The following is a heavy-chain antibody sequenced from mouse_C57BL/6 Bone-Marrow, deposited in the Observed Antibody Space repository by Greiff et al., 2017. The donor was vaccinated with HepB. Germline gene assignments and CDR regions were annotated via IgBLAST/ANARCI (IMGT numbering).Heavy chain of an antibody. V-gene: IGHV14-4*01. CDR2: IDPENGDT. D-gene: IGHD3-2*02. CDR1: GFNIKDDY. Sequence: EVQLQQSGAELVRPGASVKLSCTASGFNIKDDYMHWVKQRPEQGLEWIGWIDPENGDTEYASKFQGKATITADTSSNTAYLQLSSLTSEDTAVYYCTPSRQLRLQFAYWGQGTLVTVSA. J-gene: IGHJ3*01. CDR3: TPSRQLRLQFAY.